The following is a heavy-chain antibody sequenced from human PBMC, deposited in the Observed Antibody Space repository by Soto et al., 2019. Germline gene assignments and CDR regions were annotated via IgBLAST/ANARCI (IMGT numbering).Heavy chain of an antibody. D-gene: IGHD3-16*01. Sequence: ASVKVSCKASGYTFTSYGINWVRQATGQGLEWMGWMNPNSGNTGYAQKFQGRVTMTRNTSISTAYMELSSLRSEDTAVYYCARGPYDYVWGSYPIDYWGQGTLVTVSS. CDR3: ARGPYDYVWGSYPIDY. J-gene: IGHJ4*02. CDR2: MNPNSGNT. CDR1: GYTFTSYG. V-gene: IGHV1-8*01.